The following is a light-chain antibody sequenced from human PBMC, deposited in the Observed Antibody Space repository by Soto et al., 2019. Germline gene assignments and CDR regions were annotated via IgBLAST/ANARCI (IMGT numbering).Light chain of an antibody. CDR2: DAS. CDR1: QSISRS. J-gene: IGKJ2*01. CDR3: HQYHSWPPGT. Sequence: EIVLTQSPAILSVSPGERATLSCRASQSISRSLAWYQQKPGQAPRLLLSDASTRATGIPARFSGSGSGTEFTLTISSLQSEDFALYYCHQYHSWPPGTFGQGTKVDIK. V-gene: IGKV3-15*01.